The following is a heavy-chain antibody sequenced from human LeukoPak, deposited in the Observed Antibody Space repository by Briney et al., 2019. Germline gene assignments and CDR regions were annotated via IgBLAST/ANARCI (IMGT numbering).Heavy chain of an antibody. D-gene: IGHD2-21*02. Sequence: GESLQISCQGSGYSFSSCWIGWVRQMPGKGLEWMGIIYPGDSDTRYSPSFQGQVTISADKSIDTAYLQWNSLKASDTAMYYCALGGDYSGGVCLAEWGQGTLVTVSS. J-gene: IGHJ4*02. CDR1: GYSFSSCW. CDR2: IYPGDSDT. V-gene: IGHV5-51*01. CDR3: ALGGDYSGGVCLAE.